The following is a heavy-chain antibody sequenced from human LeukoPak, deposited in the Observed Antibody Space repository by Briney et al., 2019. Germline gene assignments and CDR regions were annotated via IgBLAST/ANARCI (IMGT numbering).Heavy chain of an antibody. V-gene: IGHV4-4*07. J-gene: IGHJ4*02. D-gene: IGHD2-15*01. Sequence: SETLSLTCTVSGGSISSYFWSWIRQPAGKGLEWLGRIYTSGTTNYNTTLKSRLTMAEDTSKNQFSLRLSSVTAADTAVYYCAREDPLVAARGLDYWGQGTLVTVSS. CDR3: AREDPLVAARGLDY. CDR2: IYTSGTT. CDR1: GGSISSYF.